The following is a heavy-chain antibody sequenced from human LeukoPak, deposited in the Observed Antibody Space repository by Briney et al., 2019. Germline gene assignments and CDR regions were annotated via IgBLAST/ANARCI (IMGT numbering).Heavy chain of an antibody. CDR2: VRFDGSNE. D-gene: IGHD6-19*01. CDR3: AKVAVASIDC. CDR1: GFSFSSYG. J-gene: IGHJ4*02. Sequence: GGSLRLSCAASGFSFSSYGMYWVRQAPGKGLEWVSFVRFDGSNEYYADSVKGRFTISRDNSKNTLYLQMNSLRAEDTAVYYCAKVAVASIDCWGQGTLVTVSS. V-gene: IGHV3-30*02.